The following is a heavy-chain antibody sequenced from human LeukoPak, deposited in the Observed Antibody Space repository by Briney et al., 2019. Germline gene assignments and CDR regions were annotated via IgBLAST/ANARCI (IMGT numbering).Heavy chain of an antibody. CDR3: ARGYSGHYYAFDI. CDR1: GDSITSSSYY. Sequence: KPSETLSLTCAVSGDSITSSSYYWAWIRQPPGKGLEWIGTIYHSGSTYYNSSLKSRVTTSVDTSKNQFSLKLSSVTAADTAVYYCARGYSGHYYAFDIWGQGTMVTVSS. J-gene: IGHJ3*02. CDR2: IYHSGST. D-gene: IGHD1-26*01. V-gene: IGHV4-39*01.